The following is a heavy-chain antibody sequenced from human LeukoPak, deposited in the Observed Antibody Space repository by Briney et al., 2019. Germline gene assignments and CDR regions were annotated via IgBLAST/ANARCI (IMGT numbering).Heavy chain of an antibody. Sequence: GGSLRLSCSVSGFTFSSYAMHWVRQAPGKGLEYVSAISSNGGSTYYADSVKGRFTISRDNSKNTLYLQMSSLRAEDTAVYYCVKRVYYDILTGYYDYWGQGTLVTVSS. CDR3: VKRVYYDILTGYYDY. CDR2: ISSNGGST. D-gene: IGHD3-9*01. J-gene: IGHJ4*02. V-gene: IGHV3-64D*06. CDR1: GFTFSSYA.